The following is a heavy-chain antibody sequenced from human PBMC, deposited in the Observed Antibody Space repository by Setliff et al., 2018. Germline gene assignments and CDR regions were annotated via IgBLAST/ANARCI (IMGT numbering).Heavy chain of an antibody. J-gene: IGHJ6*03. CDR1: GDSISRSTYY. CDR3: ARGPNTYDSSGYYYRAGYYYYMDV. V-gene: IGHV4-39*01. Sequence: SETLSLTCTLSGDSISRSTYYWGWIRQSPGKGLEWIGTVDRSGNTFYNPSLKSRVTISVAASKNQFSLKLSSVTAADTAVYYCARGPNTYDSSGYYYRAGYYYYMDVWGKGTTVTVS. CDR2: VDRSGNT. D-gene: IGHD3-22*01.